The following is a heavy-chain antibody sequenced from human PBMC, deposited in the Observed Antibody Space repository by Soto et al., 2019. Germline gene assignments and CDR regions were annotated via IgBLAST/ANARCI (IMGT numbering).Heavy chain of an antibody. D-gene: IGHD7-27*01. CDR3: ARDRGSNCRLNDAFDI. CDR1: GGSISPYY. J-gene: IGHJ3*02. Sequence: SETLSLTCTVSGGSISPYYWNWIRQPPGKGLEWIGYIYYTESTNYSPSLKSRVTMSVYTSKNQFSLKLKSVTAADTAVYYCARDRGSNCRLNDAFDIWGDGTVVPVS. V-gene: IGHV4-59*01. CDR2: IYYTEST.